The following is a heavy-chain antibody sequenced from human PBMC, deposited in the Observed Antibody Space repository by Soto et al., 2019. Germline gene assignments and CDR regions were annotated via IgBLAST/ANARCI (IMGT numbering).Heavy chain of an antibody. Sequence: ASVKVSCKDSGYTITDLSMHWVRQAPGKGLEWMGGFDPEDGETIYAQKFQGRVTMTEDTSTDTAYMELSSLRSEDTAVYYCATDRPYGSGRTFDAFDIWGQGTMVTVSS. V-gene: IGHV1-24*01. CDR1: GYTITDLS. CDR3: ATDRPYGSGRTFDAFDI. CDR2: FDPEDGET. D-gene: IGHD3-10*01. J-gene: IGHJ3*02.